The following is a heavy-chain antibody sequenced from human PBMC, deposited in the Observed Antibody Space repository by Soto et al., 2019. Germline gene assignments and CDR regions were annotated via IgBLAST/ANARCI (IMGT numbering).Heavy chain of an antibody. D-gene: IGHD2-21*02. J-gene: IGHJ4*02. V-gene: IGHV3-53*01. CDR1: GFNVNSYY. CDR3: TRDGRGLGRLSLFEY. CDR2: IYSGETT. Sequence: GXLRLSCAASGFNVNSYYMNWVRQTPGKGLEWVASIYSGETTYYADSVRGRFTISSDKSKNTLYFQLSSLRIEDTAVYYCTRDGRGLGRLSLFEYWGQGVLVTVSS.